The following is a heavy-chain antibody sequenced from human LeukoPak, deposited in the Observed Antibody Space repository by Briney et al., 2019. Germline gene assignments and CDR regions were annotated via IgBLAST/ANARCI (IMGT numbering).Heavy chain of an antibody. CDR1: GYTFTSYG. CDR2: ISAYNGNT. CDR3: ASPMTFMVRGLHGIDGFNI. Sequence: ASVKVSCKASGYTFTSYGISWVRQAPGQGLEWMGWISAYNGNTNYAQKLQGRVTMTTDTSTSTAYMELRSLRSDDTAVYYCASPMTFMVRGLHGIDGFNIWGQGTMVTVSS. D-gene: IGHD3-10*01. V-gene: IGHV1-18*01. J-gene: IGHJ3*02.